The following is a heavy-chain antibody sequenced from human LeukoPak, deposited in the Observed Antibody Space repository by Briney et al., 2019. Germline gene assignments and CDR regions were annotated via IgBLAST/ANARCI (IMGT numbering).Heavy chain of an antibody. D-gene: IGHD6-13*01. CDR2: ISSISSGI. J-gene: IGHJ4*02. V-gene: IGHV3-48*04. Sequence: GGSLRLSCAASGFTFSTYSMNRVRQAPGKGLEWVSYISSISSGIYYADSVKGRFTISRDNAKNSLYLQMNSLRAEDTAVYYCARDRSPIAAAGLYYFDYWGQGTLVTVSS. CDR3: ARDRSPIAAAGLYYFDY. CDR1: GFTFSTYS.